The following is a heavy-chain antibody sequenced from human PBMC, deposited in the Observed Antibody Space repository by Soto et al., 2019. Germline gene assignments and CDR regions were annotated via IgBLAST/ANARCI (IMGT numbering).Heavy chain of an antibody. CDR1: GFSFSDFG. J-gene: IGHJ6*02. D-gene: IGHD2-21*02. Sequence: QVQLVESGGGVVQPGRSLRLSCAPSGFSFSDFGMHWVRQAPGKGLEWVAAISQDGSNQYYGAPVKGRFSISKDDSNNRLYLQMNNLKVEDSAIYFCAKETRSRAVTATRVNGMDVWGQGTTVTVSS. CDR3: AKETRSRAVTATRVNGMDV. CDR2: ISQDGSNQ. V-gene: IGHV3-30*18.